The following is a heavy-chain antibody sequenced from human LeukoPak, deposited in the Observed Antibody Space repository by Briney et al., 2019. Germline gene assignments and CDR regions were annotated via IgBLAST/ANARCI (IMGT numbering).Heavy chain of an antibody. CDR2: INPNSGGT. V-gene: IGHV1-2*02. J-gene: IGHJ5*02. CDR3: ARGYCSSTSCYWFDP. D-gene: IGHD2-2*01. Sequence: GASVKVSCKASGYTFTGYYMHWVRQAPGQGLEWMGWINPNSGGTNYAQKFQGRVTMTRDTSISTAYMELSRLRSDDTAAYYCARGYCSSTSCYWFDPWGQGTLVTVSS. CDR1: GYTFTGYY.